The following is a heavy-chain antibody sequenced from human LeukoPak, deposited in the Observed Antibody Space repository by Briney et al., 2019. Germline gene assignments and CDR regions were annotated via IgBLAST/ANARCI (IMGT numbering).Heavy chain of an antibody. CDR2: IRGDGRAT. V-gene: IGHV3-74*03. Sequence: GGSMRLSCAASGFIFPDYWMHWVRQAPGKELVWVARIRGDGRATTYADSVKGRFTISRDNAMSTVFLQMNSLRAEDTAVYYCAKLGGSGDYWGQGTLVTVSS. CDR3: AKLGGSGDY. J-gene: IGHJ4*02. D-gene: IGHD3-10*01. CDR1: GFIFPDYW.